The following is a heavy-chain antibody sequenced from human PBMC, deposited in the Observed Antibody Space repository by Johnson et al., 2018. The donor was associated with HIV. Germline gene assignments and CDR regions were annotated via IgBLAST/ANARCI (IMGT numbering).Heavy chain of an antibody. J-gene: IGHJ3*02. CDR2: ISGSGGST. CDR1: GFTFSGYA. CDR3: ARGLGITMVRGLDAFDI. D-gene: IGHD3-10*01. V-gene: IGHV3-23*04. Sequence: VQLVESGGGLVQPGGSLRLSCAASGFTFSGYAMSWVRQAPGKGLDWVSTISGSGGSTYSADSVKGRFTISRDNSENTLYLQMNSLRAEDTAVYYCARGLGITMVRGLDAFDIWGQGTMVTVSS.